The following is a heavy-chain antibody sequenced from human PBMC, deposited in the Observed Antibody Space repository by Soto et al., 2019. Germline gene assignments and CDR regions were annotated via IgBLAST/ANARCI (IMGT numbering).Heavy chain of an antibody. CDR2: IKQDGSEK. D-gene: IGHD6-19*01. CDR3: ARRGWDERCKIAVAGPGFDY. CDR1: VFTFSSYW. J-gene: IGHJ4*02. Sequence: PWGSLRLSCSASVFTFSSYWMSWFRQAPGKGLEWVANIKQDGSEKYYVDSVKGRFTISRDNAKNSLYLQMNSLRAEDTAVYYCARRGWDERCKIAVAGPGFDYWGQGTLVTVSS. V-gene: IGHV3-7*03.